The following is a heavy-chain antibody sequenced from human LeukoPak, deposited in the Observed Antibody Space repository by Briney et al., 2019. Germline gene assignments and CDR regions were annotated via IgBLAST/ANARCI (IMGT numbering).Heavy chain of an antibody. Sequence: KPSETLSLTCTVSGGSISSSSYYWGWIRQPPGKGLEWIGSIYYSGSTYYNPSLKSRVTISVDTSKNQFSLKLSSVTAADTAVYYCARHMFGEYDYWGQGTLVTVSS. J-gene: IGHJ4*02. CDR2: IYYSGST. V-gene: IGHV4-39*01. D-gene: IGHD3-10*02. CDR1: GGSISSSSYY. CDR3: ARHMFGEYDY.